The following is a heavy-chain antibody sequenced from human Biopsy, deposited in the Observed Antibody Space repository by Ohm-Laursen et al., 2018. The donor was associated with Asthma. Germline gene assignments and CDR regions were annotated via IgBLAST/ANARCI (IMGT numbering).Heavy chain of an antibody. J-gene: IGHJ6*02. CDR1: DYTFNSAG. Sequence: ASVKVSCKTSDYTFNSAGITWARQAPGQGLEWMGWISVYNGNTKVAQKLQDRVTMITDTSTSTAYMELRSLRSDDTAVYFCARAVDYSYYYGIDVWGQGTTVTVS. CDR2: ISVYNGNT. V-gene: IGHV1-18*01. D-gene: IGHD4-23*01. CDR3: ARAVDYSYYYGIDV.